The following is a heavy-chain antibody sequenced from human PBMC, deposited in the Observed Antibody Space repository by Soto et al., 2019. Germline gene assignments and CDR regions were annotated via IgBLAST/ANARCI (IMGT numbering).Heavy chain of an antibody. CDR1: GFTFSSYA. V-gene: IGHV3-23*01. Sequence: AGGSLRLSCAASGFTFSSYAMSGVRQAPGKGLEWVSAISGSGGSTYYADSVKGRFTISRDNSKNTLYLQMNSLRAEDTAVYYCAKDARGFIIADRSYYGMDVWGQGTTVTVSS. J-gene: IGHJ6*02. CDR3: AKDARGFIIADRSYYGMDV. D-gene: IGHD6-6*01. CDR2: ISGSGGST.